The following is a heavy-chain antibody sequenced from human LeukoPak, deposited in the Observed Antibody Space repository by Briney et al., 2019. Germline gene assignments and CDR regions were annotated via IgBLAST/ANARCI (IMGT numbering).Heavy chain of an antibody. CDR1: GGSISSYY. V-gene: IGHV4-59*12. Sequence: SETLSLTCTVSGGSISSYYWSWIRQPAGKGLEWIGYIYHSGSTYYNPSLKSGVTISVDTSKNQFSLKLSSVTAADTAVYYCARARYCTGASCYSGGYYGMDVWGQGTTVTVSS. D-gene: IGHD2-15*01. CDR3: ARARYCTGASCYSGGYYGMDV. J-gene: IGHJ6*02. CDR2: IYHSGST.